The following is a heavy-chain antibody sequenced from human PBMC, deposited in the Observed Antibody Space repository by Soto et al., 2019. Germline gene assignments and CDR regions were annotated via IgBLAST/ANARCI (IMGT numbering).Heavy chain of an antibody. J-gene: IGHJ6*02. V-gene: IGHV1-3*01. Sequence: ASVKVSCKASGYGFTNYAMHWVRQAHGQRLEWMGWINAGNGNTKYSQKFQGRVTITRDTSASTAYMELSSLRSEDTAVYYCASSYSNYALIDYYYYGMDVWGQGTTVTVSS. D-gene: IGHD4-4*01. CDR1: GYGFTNYA. CDR2: INAGNGNT. CDR3: ASSYSNYALIDYYYYGMDV.